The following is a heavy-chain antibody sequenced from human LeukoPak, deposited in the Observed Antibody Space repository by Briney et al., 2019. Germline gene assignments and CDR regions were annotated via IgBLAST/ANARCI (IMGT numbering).Heavy chain of an antibody. J-gene: IGHJ4*02. Sequence: PGGSLRLSCAASGFTVSSNYMSWVRQAPGKGLEWVSGIYSGGTAYYADSVKGRFTISRDTSKNTLYLQMNSLRAEDTAVYYCARESTHADWGQGTLVTVSS. CDR3: ARESTHAD. CDR1: GFTVSSNY. CDR2: IYSGGTA. V-gene: IGHV3-66*01.